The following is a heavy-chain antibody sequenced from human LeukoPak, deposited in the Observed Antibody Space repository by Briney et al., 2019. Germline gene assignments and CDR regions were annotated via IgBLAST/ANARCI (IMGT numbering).Heavy chain of an antibody. CDR1: VGTFSSYA. CDR3: ARVGGYGSGSYYDY. V-gene: IGHV1-69*05. CDR2: IIPIFGTA. J-gene: IGHJ4*02. D-gene: IGHD3-10*01. Sequence: SVKVSCKASVGTFSSYAISWVRQAPGRGLEWMGGIIPIFGTANYAQKFQGRVTITTDESTSTDYMELSSLRSEDTAVYYCARVGGYGSGSYYDYWGQGTLVTVSS.